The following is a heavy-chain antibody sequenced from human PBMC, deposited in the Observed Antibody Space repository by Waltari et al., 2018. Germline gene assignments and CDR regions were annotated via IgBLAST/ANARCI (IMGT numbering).Heavy chain of an antibody. Sequence: QVQLQESGPGLVKPSGTLSLTCAVSGGSISSSNWWSWVRQPPGTGLEWIGEIYHSGSTNYYPSLKSRVTISVDKSKNQFSLKLSSGTAADTAVYYCARAPGGDYVAVERCYYYGMDVWGQGTTVTVSS. CDR3: ARAPGGDYVAVERCYYYGMDV. CDR2: IYHSGST. D-gene: IGHD4-17*01. V-gene: IGHV4-4*02. CDR1: GGSISSSNW. J-gene: IGHJ6*02.